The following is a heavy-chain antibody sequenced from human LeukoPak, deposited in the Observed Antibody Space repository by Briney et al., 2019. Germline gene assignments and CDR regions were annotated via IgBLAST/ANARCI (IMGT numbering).Heavy chain of an antibody. CDR2: IIPILGIA. J-gene: IGHJ6*02. V-gene: IGHV1-69*04. CDR1: GGTFSSYA. D-gene: IGHD6-13*01. Sequence: SVKVSCKASGGTFSSYAISWVRQAPGQGLEWMGRIIPILGIANYAQKFQGRVTITADKSTSTAYMELRSLRSDDTAVYYCARDFSSSWYEYGMDVWGQGTTVTVSS. CDR3: ARDFSSSWYEYGMDV.